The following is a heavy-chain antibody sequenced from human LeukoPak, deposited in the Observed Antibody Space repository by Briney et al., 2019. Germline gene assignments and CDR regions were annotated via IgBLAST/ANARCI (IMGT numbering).Heavy chain of an antibody. CDR2: VFHNGNA. Sequence: SETLSLTCGVSGGSVSNSLYHWGWLRQPPGKGLEWIGNVFHNGNAYYSPSLQSRVAISVDTSKNQLSLKLTSVTAADTAVYFCTRQIVGTSWNYYYSYMDVWGKGTSVTVSS. V-gene: IGHV4-39*01. D-gene: IGHD1-1*01. CDR3: TRQIVGTSWNYYYSYMDV. CDR1: GGSVSNSLYH. J-gene: IGHJ6*03.